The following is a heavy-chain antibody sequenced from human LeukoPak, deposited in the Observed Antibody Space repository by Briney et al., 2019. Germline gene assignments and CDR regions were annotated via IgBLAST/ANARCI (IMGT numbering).Heavy chain of an antibody. CDR3: AKDSFSTR. CDR2: INNNGVST. Sequence: PGGSLRLFCAASGFTFSSDSMTWVRQAPGKGLEWVSTINNNGVSTFYADPVRGRFTISRDNSKNTLYLHMNSLSAEDTAVYYCAKDSFSTRWGQGTLVTVSS. CDR1: GFTFSSDS. D-gene: IGHD2-2*01. J-gene: IGHJ4*02. V-gene: IGHV3-23*01.